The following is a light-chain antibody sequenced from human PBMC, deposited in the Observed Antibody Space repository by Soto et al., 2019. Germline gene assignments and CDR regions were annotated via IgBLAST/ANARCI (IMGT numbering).Light chain of an antibody. V-gene: IGLV1-44*01. CDR1: SFYIGSNT. Sequence: QSVLTQPPSASATPGQKVTISCSGSSFYIGSNTVNWYQQLPGTAPKLLIHSNSHRPSGVPDRFSGSKSGTSASLAISGLQFEDEADYYCAACDDSLNAVLFGGGTKLTVL. CDR2: SNS. CDR3: AACDDSLNAVL. J-gene: IGLJ2*01.